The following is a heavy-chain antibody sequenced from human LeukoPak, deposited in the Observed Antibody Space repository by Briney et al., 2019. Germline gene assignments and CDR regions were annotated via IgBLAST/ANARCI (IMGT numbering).Heavy chain of an antibody. CDR2: ISYDGSNK. J-gene: IGHJ4*02. CDR1: GFTFSSYA. D-gene: IGHD3-10*01. CDR3: ARDLSPMVRGVILY. V-gene: IGHV3-30-3*01. Sequence: PGGSLRLSCAASGFTFSSYAMHWVRQAPGKGLEWVAVISYDGSNKYYADSVKGRFTISRDNSKGTLYLQMNSLRAEDTAVYYCARDLSPMVRGVILYWGQGTLVTVSS.